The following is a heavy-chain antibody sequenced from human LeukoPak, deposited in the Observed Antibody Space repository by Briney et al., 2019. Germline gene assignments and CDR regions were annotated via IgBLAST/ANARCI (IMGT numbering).Heavy chain of an antibody. Sequence: PGGSLRLSCAASGFTFSSYAMSWVRQAPGKGLEWVSAISGRADRTYYADSVKGRFTISRDNSKNTLNLQMNSLRAEDTAVYYCARGESLYCGSSSCYTPLDHWGQGTLVTVSS. J-gene: IGHJ4*02. V-gene: IGHV3-23*01. CDR2: ISGRADRT. CDR3: ARGESLYCGSSSCYTPLDH. CDR1: GFTFSSYA. D-gene: IGHD2-2*02.